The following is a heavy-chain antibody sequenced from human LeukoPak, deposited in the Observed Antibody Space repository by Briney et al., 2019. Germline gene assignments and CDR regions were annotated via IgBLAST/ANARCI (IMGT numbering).Heavy chain of an antibody. V-gene: IGHV3-20*03. D-gene: IGHD1-26*01. CDR1: GFTPADFV. Sequence: SLRLSSAASGFTPADFVITCVGQAPRKRLKWGSGINWNVGSTGYADSVKGRFTISRDNAKNSLYLQMNSLRAEDTALYYCARALGRVGYFDYWGQGTLVTGYS. J-gene: IGHJ4*02. CDR3: ARALGRVGYFDY. CDR2: INWNVGST.